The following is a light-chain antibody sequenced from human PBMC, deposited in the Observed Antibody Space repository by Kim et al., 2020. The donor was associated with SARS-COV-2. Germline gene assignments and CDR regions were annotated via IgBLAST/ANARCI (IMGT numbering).Light chain of an antibody. V-gene: IGLV1-44*01. Sequence: QAVVTQPPSASATPGQMVTISCSGSSSNIGRNTVNWYQQFPGTAPKLLISNNNQRPSGVPDRFSGSKSGTSASLAISGLQSEDEADYYCATWDDSLKGHVFGTGTKVTVL. CDR1: SSNIGRNT. CDR2: NNN. J-gene: IGLJ1*01. CDR3: ATWDDSLKGHV.